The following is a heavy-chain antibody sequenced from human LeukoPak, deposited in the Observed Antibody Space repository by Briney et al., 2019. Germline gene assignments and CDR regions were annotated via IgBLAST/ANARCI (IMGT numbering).Heavy chain of an antibody. CDR3: ARGRDSSGYYYYYYYYYMDV. CDR1: GGSFSGYY. V-gene: IGHV4-34*01. Sequence: KPSETLSLTCAVYGGSFSGYYWSWIRQLPGKGLEWIGEINHSGSTNYNPSLKSRVTISVDTSKNQFSLKLSSVTAADTAVYYCARGRDSSGYYYYYYYYYMDVWGKGTTVTVSS. J-gene: IGHJ6*03. CDR2: INHSGST. D-gene: IGHD3-22*01.